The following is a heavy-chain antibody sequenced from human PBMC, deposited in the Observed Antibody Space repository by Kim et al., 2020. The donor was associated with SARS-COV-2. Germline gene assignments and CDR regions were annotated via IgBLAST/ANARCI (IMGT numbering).Heavy chain of an antibody. J-gene: IGHJ6*02. CDR1: GFTVSSNY. D-gene: IGHD2-15*01. Sequence: GGSLRLSCAASGFTVSSNYMSWVRQAPGKGLEWVSVIYSGGSTYYADSVKGRFTISRDNSKNTLYLQMNSLRAEDTAVYYCARDLSYSYYYYYYGMDVWGQGTTVTVSS. V-gene: IGHV3-66*01. CDR3: ARDLSYSYYYYYYGMDV. CDR2: IYSGGST.